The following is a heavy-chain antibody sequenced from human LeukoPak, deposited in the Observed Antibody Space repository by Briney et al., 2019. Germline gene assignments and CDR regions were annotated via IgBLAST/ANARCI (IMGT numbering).Heavy chain of an antibody. CDR2: IYSSGTT. D-gene: IGHD6-19*01. J-gene: IGHJ4*02. Sequence: SETLSLTYSVSIGSISSSDYHWDWVRQPPGMGLEWIGTIYSSGTTYYNPSLKSRVTISVDTSKTHFSLKLSSVTAADTALYYCARRAAHGGWRFDYWGQGALVTVSS. CDR1: IGSISSSDYH. CDR3: ARRAAHGGWRFDY. V-gene: IGHV4-39*02.